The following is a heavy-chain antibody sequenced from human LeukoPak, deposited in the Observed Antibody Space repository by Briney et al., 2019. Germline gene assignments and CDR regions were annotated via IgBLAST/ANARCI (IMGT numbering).Heavy chain of an antibody. CDR3: ARDASGYSGY. J-gene: IGHJ4*02. CDR2: IRSDGKYK. CDR1: GFTFNTYG. D-gene: IGHD5-12*01. Sequence: GGSLRLSCAASGFTFNTYGMHWVRQAPGKGLEWVAYIRSDGKYKPCADSVKGRFTISRDNAKNSLYLQMNSLRAEDTAVYYCARDASGYSGYWGQGTLVTVSS. V-gene: IGHV3-30*02.